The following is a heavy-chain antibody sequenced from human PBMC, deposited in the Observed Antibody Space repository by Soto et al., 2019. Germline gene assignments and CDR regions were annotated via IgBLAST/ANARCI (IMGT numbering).Heavy chain of an antibody. D-gene: IGHD3-10*01. J-gene: IGHJ6*02. Sequence: SETLSLTCTVSGGSISSYYWSWIRQPAGKGLEWIERIYTSGSTNYNPSLKSRVTMSVDTSKNQFSLKLSSVTAADTAVYYCASGTSYYYGSGSYYYYYYGMDVWGQGTTVTVSS. CDR3: ASGTSYYYGSGSYYYYYYGMDV. CDR2: IYTSGST. V-gene: IGHV4-4*07. CDR1: GGSISSYY.